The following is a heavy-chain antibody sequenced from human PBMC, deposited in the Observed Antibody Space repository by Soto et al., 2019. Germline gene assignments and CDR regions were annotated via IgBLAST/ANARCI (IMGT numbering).Heavy chain of an antibody. J-gene: IGHJ5*02. CDR2: IYHSEST. Sequence: SETLSFTCTVSGGSISSSDYYWGWIRQPPGKGLEWIGYIYHSESTYYNPSLKSRVTISVDRSKNQFSLKLSSVTAADTAVYYCARVPGPWGQGTLVNVSS. CDR3: ARVPGP. CDR1: GGSISSSDYY. D-gene: IGHD3-10*01. V-gene: IGHV4-30-2*01.